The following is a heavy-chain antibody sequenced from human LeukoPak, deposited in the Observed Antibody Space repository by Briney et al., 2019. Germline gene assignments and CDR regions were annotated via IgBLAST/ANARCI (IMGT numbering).Heavy chain of an antibody. CDR2: LSGSGANT. CDR1: GFIFSNYA. V-gene: IGHV3-23*01. J-gene: IGHJ4*02. Sequence: GGSLRLSCAASGFIFSNYAMNWVRQAPGKGLEWVSGLSGSGANTNYADSVRGRFTISRDNSKNTLYLQMNSLRAEDTAVYYCAKDIAQGYTFGSIEQDYWGQGTLVTVSS. D-gene: IGHD5-18*01. CDR3: AKDIAQGYTFGSIEQDY.